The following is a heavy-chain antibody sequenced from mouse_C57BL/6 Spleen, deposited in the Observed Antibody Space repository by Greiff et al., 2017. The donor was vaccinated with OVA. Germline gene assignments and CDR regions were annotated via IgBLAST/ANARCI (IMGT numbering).Heavy chain of an antibody. D-gene: IGHD2-10*01. CDR2: IHPNSGST. V-gene: IGHV1-64*01. CDR1: GYTFTSYW. J-gene: IGHJ3*01. CDR3: ARPYYGNQAWFAY. Sequence: QVQLQQPGAELVKPGASVKLSCKASGYTFTSYWMHWVKQRPGQGLEWIGMIHPNSGSTNYNEKFKSKATLTVDKSSSTAYMQLSSLTSEDSAVYYCARPYYGNQAWFAYWGQGTLVTVSA.